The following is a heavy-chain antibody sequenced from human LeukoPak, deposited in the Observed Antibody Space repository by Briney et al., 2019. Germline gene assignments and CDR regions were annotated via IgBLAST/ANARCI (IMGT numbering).Heavy chain of an antibody. CDR3: ARGEYCSSTSCYPGFIDY. CDR2: ISSSSSTI. CDR1: GFTFSCYS. J-gene: IGHJ4*02. D-gene: IGHD2-2*01. V-gene: IGHV3-48*04. Sequence: PGGSLRLSCAASGFTFSCYSMNWVRQARGKGLEWVSYISSSSSTIYYADSVKGRFTISRDNAKNSLYLQMNGLRAEDTAVYYCARGEYCSSTSCYPGFIDYWGQGTLVTVSS.